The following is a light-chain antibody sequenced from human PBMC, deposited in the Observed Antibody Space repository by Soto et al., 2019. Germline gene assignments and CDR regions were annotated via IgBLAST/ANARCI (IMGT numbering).Light chain of an antibody. CDR3: QQYNNWPPGAT. CDR1: LTVSTN. Sequence: DIVMTQSPATLSVSPGERATLSCRASLTVSTNLAWYQQKPGQAPRLLIYYASTRATGIPARLSGSGSVKEFTLTISSLQSEDSAVYYCQQYNNWPPGATFGPGTKVEIK. V-gene: IGKV3-15*01. J-gene: IGKJ3*01. CDR2: YAS.